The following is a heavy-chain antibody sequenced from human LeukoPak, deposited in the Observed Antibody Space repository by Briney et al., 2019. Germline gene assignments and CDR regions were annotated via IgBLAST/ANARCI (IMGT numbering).Heavy chain of an antibody. CDR2: INHSGST. J-gene: IGHJ6*03. CDR3: ARGRRSRVAATTGYYYYMDV. Sequence: PSETLSLTCAVYGGSFSGYYWSWIRQPPGKGLEWIGEINHSGSTNYNPSLKSRVTTSVDTSKNQFSLKLSSVTAADTAVYYCARGRRSRVAATTGYYYYMDVWGKGTTVTVSS. CDR1: GGSFSGYY. D-gene: IGHD2-15*01. V-gene: IGHV4-34*01.